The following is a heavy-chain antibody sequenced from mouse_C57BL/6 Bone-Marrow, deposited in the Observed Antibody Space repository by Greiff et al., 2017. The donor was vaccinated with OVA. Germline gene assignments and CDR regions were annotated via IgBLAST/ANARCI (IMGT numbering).Heavy chain of an antibody. CDR3: ARWDSNYRAWFAY. CDR1: GYPFTSYW. D-gene: IGHD2-5*01. V-gene: IGHV1-64*01. J-gene: IGHJ3*01. CDR2: IHPNSGSP. Sequence: QVPLQPPGAELVQPGASVKLSCKASGYPFTSYWMHLVKQRPGQGLEWIGMIHPNSGSPNYNETFTSKATLTVDKTSSTAYMQLSSLTSEDSSVYYGARWDSNYRAWFAYWGQGTLVTVSA.